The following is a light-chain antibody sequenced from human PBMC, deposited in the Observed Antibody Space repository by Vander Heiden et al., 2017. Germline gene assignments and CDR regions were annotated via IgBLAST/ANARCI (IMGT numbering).Light chain of an antibody. CDR2: DAS. V-gene: IGKV1-33*01. CDR1: HDINNY. J-gene: IGKJ3*01. Sequence: DIQMTQSPSTRSAFIGDRVTITCQASHDINNYLTWYQQKPGKAPKVLIYDASKLERGVPSRFSGSGSGTEFTFTISSLQPEDVATYYCKQYKNLVTFGPGTEVEIK. CDR3: KQYKNLVT.